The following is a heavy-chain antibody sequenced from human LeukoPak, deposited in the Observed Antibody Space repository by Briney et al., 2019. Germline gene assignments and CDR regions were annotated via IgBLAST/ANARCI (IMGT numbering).Heavy chain of an antibody. CDR2: ISAYNGNT. CDR1: GYTFTSYG. D-gene: IGHD6-13*01. J-gene: IGHJ4*02. V-gene: IGHV1-18*01. Sequence: ASVKVSCKASGYTFTSYGISWVRQAPGQGLEWMGWISAYNGNTNYAQKLQGRVTMTTDTSTSTASMELRSLRSDDTAVYYCARAYSSSWYVGYWGQGTLVTVSS. CDR3: ARAYSSSWYVGY.